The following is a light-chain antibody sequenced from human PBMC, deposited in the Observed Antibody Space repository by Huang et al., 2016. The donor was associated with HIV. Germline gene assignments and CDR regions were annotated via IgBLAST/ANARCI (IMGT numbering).Light chain of an antibody. V-gene: IGKV3D-20*01. J-gene: IGKJ2*01. CDR2: DAP. CDR3: QQYSTSSYT. Sequence: IVLTQSPATLSLSPGERAPLTCGASQSVRNNYLACYQQNTGLAPRLLIYDAPVRATGIPDRSSGRGSGTDFTLTISRLEPEDFAMYYCQQYSTSSYTFGQGTKVDI. CDR1: QSVRNNY.